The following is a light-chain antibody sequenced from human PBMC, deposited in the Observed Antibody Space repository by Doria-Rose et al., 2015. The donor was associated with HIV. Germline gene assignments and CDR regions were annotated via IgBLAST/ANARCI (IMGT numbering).Light chain of an antibody. J-gene: IGKJ2*01. CDR3: QQYNSYSPYT. CDR2: KAS. CDR1: QIIDNS. Sequence: TQSPSTLSASVGDRVTITCRASQIIDNSLAWYQQKPGKAPNLLTYKASSLESGVPSRFSGSGSGKEFTLTISSLQPDDFATYYCQQYNSYSPYTFGQGTKLEIK. V-gene: IGKV1-5*03.